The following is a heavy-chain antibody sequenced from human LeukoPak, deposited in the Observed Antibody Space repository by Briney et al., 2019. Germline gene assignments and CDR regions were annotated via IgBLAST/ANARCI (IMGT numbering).Heavy chain of an antibody. CDR1: GFTFSSYW. CDR2: IKSDGSST. D-gene: IGHD2-2*01. CDR3: ARENVVVGSIDY. J-gene: IGHJ4*02. V-gene: IGHV3-74*01. Sequence: PGGSLRLSCAASGFTFSSYWMHWVRQAPETGLVWVSRIKSDGSSTTYADSVKGRFTISRDNSKNTLYLQMNSLRAEDTAVYYCARENVVVGSIDYWGQGTLVTVSS.